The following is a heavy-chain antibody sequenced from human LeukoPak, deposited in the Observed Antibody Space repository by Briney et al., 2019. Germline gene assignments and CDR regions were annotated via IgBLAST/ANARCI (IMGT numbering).Heavy chain of an antibody. V-gene: IGHV3-21*01. J-gene: IGHJ4*02. CDR2: ISSSSSYI. Sequence: GGSLRLFCAASGFTFSSYSMNWVRQAPGKGLEWVSSISSSSSYIYYADSVKGRFTISRDNAKNSLYLQMNSLRAEDTAVYYCARVLAAAGDYFDYWGQGTLGTVSS. CDR1: GFTFSSYS. D-gene: IGHD6-13*01. CDR3: ARVLAAAGDYFDY.